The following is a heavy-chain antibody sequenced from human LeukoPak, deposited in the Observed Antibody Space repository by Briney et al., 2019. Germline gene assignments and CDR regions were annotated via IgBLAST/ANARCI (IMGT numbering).Heavy chain of an antibody. CDR2: ISSSSSYI. V-gene: IGHV3-21*01. D-gene: IGHD6-19*01. Sequence: PGGSLRLSCAASGFTFDDHGMSWVRQVPGKGLEWVSSISSSSSYIYYADSVKGRFTISRDNAKNSLYLQMNSLRAEDTAVYYCGASVAGTFAFDIWGQGTMVTVSS. CDR3: GASVAGTFAFDI. CDR1: GFTFDDHG. J-gene: IGHJ3*02.